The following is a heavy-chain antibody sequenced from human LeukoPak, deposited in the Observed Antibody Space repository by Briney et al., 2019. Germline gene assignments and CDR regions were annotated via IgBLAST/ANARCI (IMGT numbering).Heavy chain of an antibody. CDR3: AIHPGYYGMDV. CDR2: IYYSGST. CDR1: GGSISSYY. Sequence: PSETLSLTCTVSGGSISSYYWSWIRQPPGKGLEWIGYIYYSGSTNYNPSLKSRVTISVDTSKNQFSLKLSSVTAADTAVYYCAIHPGYYGMDVWGQGTTVTVSS. D-gene: IGHD3-10*01. V-gene: IGHV4-59*08. J-gene: IGHJ6*02.